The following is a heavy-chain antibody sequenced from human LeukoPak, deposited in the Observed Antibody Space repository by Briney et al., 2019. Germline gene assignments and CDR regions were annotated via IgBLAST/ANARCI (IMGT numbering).Heavy chain of an antibody. J-gene: IGHJ5*02. V-gene: IGHV1-8*03. CDR3: ARGGSPLGYCSSTSCYEGDNWFDP. D-gene: IGHD2-2*01. Sequence: ASVKVSCKASGYTFTSYDINWVRQATGQGLEWMGWMNPNSGNTGYAQKFQGRVTIPRNTSISTAYMELSSLRSEDTAVYYCARGGSPLGYCSSTSCYEGDNWFDPWGQGTLVTVSS. CDR2: MNPNSGNT. CDR1: GYTFTSYD.